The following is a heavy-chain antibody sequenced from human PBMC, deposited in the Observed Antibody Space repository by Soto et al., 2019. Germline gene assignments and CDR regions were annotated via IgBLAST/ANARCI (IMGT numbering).Heavy chain of an antibody. D-gene: IGHD3-9*01. CDR3: AREDILGVRSFDY. V-gene: IGHV3-48*02. J-gene: IGHJ4*02. CDR1: GFTFSGYS. CDR2: ISSGSKTI. Sequence: EVQLVESGGGLVQWGGSLRLSCAASGFTFSGYSVNWVRQAPGKGLEWVSYISSGSKTIYYAESVKGRFTVSRDNARKSPYLQMNSLRDEEKAVYYCAREDILGVRSFDYWGQGTLVTVSS.